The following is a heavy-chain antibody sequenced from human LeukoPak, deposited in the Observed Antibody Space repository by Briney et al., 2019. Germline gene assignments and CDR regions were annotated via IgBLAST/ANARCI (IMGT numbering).Heavy chain of an antibody. J-gene: IGHJ5*02. D-gene: IGHD3-10*01. CDR2: IYYSGST. V-gene: IGHV4-59*12. CDR1: GGSISGYY. CDR3: ARGMMVRGVRSFDP. Sequence: SETLSLTCTVSGGSISGYYWSWIRQPPGKELEWIGFIYYSGSTNYNPSLKSRVTISVDTSKNQFSLKLSSVTAADTAVYYCARGMMVRGVRSFDPWGQGTLVTVSS.